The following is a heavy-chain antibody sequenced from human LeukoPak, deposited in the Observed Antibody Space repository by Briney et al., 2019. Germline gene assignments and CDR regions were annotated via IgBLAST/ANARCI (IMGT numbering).Heavy chain of an antibody. CDR1: GGTFSSYA. V-gene: IGHV1-69*04. Sequence: GASVKVSCKASGGTFSSYAISWVRQAPGQGLEWMGRIIPILGIANYAQKFQGRVTITADKSTSTAYMELSSLRSEDTAVYYCAHMGIVVVRHYFQHWGQGTLVTVSS. J-gene: IGHJ1*01. CDR2: IIPILGIA. D-gene: IGHD3-22*01. CDR3: AHMGIVVVRHYFQH.